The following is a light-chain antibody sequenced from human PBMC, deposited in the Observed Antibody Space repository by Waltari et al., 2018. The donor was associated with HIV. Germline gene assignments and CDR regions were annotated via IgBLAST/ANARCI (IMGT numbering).Light chain of an antibody. CDR1: QSVSSD. V-gene: IGKV3-15*01. J-gene: IGKJ2*01. CDR2: DAS. Sequence: ELVMTQSPASLSVSPGERVTLPCRASQSVSSDLAWYQQKPGQVTRLLIYDASTRATGIPARFSGSGSGTEFTLTISSLQSEDFAVYYCQQYINWPPYTFGQGTKLQIK. CDR3: QQYINWPPYT.